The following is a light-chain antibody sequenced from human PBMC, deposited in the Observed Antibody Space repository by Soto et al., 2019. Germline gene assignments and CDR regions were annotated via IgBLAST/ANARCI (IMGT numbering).Light chain of an antibody. CDR2: SNS. CDR3: QSYDSSLSSYV. J-gene: IGLJ1*01. Sequence: VLTQPPSVSGAPGQRVTISCTGSSSNIGAGYDVHWYQQLPGTAPKLLMYSNSNRPSGVPDRFSGSKSGSSASLAITGLQAEDEADYYCQSYDSSLSSYVFGSGTKV. CDR1: SSNIGAGYD. V-gene: IGLV1-40*01.